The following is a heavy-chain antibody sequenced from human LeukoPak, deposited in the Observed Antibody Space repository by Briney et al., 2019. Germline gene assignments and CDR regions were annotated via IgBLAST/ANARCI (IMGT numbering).Heavy chain of an antibody. V-gene: IGHV3-48*02. J-gene: IGHJ4*02. Sequence: GGSLGLSCAASGFTFSSYAMTWVRQAPGKGPEWVSYISGSSRTIYYADSVKGRFTISRDNAKNSLYLQMNSLRDEDTAVYYCARNEWADYWGQGTLVTVSS. CDR3: ARNEWADY. CDR1: GFTFSSYA. D-gene: IGHD1-26*01. CDR2: ISGSSRTI.